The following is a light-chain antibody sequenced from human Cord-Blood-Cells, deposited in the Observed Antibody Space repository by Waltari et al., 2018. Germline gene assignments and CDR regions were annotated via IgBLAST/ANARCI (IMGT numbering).Light chain of an antibody. CDR3: SSYAGSNNFEV. J-gene: IGLJ3*02. CDR2: EVS. Sequence: QSALTQPPSASGSPGQSVTIACTGTSSAVGGSNYVSWYQQHPGKAPKLMIYEVSKRPSGVPDRFSGSKSGNTASLTVSGLQAEDEADYYCSSYAGSNNFEVFGGGTKLTVL. V-gene: IGLV2-8*01. CDR1: SSAVGGSNY.